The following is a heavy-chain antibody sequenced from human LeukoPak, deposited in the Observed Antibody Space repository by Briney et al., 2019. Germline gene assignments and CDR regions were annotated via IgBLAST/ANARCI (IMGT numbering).Heavy chain of an antibody. CDR1: GYSFPSYW. CDR2: IYPADSDT. D-gene: IGHD1-26*01. V-gene: IGHV5-51*01. J-gene: IGHJ4*02. Sequence: HGESLKISCKGSGYSFPSYWIGWVRQMPGKGLEWMGIIYPADSDTICSPSFQGQVTISADKSITTADLQWSSLKASDAAIYYCARWVGGSYTSFRNDYWGQGTLVTVSS. CDR3: ARWVGGSYTSFRNDY.